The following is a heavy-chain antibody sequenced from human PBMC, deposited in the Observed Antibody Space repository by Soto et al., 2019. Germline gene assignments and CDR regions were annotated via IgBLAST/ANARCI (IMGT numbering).Heavy chain of an antibody. V-gene: IGHV3-66*01. CDR3: ATHPSSGY. CDR2: IYSGGDT. CDR1: GFTVSNNY. D-gene: IGHD6-25*01. J-gene: IGHJ4*02. Sequence: EVQLVESGGGLVQPVGSLRLSCAASGFTVSNNYMNCVRQAPGKGLEWVSVIYSGGDTYYADSVKGRFTISRDNSKNTLSLQMNSLRAEDTAIYYCATHPSSGYWGEGTLVTVSS.